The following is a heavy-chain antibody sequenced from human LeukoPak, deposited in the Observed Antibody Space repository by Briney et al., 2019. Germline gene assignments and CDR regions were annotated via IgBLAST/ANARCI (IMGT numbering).Heavy chain of an antibody. Sequence: KTSETLSLTCTVSGGSISTTGYYWAWIRQPPGKGLEWIASIYYSGSTYYNSSLKSRVTISVDTSKNQFSLKLSSVTAADTAVYYCARAIIRMVVPAAIGAFDIWGQGTMVTVFS. D-gene: IGHD2-2*01. CDR3: ARAIIRMVVPAAIGAFDI. CDR2: IYYSGST. CDR1: GGSISTTGYY. J-gene: IGHJ3*02. V-gene: IGHV4-39*07.